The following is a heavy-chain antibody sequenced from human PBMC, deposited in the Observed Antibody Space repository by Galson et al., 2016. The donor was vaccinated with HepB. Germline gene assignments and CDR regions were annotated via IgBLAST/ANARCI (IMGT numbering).Heavy chain of an antibody. V-gene: IGHV2-5*02. CDR1: GFSLSTSGVG. CDR2: IYWDDDK. D-gene: IGHD1-26*01. J-gene: IGHJ6*02. CDR3: AHSRVGATGDYYYGMDV. Sequence: PALVKPTQTLTLTCTFSGFSLSTSGVGVGWIRQSPGKALEWLALIYWDDDKRYSPSLQSRLTITKDTSKNQVVLIMTNMDPVDTATYYCAHSRVGATGDYYYGMDVWGQGTTVTVSS.